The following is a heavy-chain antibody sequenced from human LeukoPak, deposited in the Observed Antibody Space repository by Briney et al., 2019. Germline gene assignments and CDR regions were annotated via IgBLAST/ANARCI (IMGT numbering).Heavy chain of an antibody. D-gene: IGHD4-17*01. CDR1: GYSISSGYY. J-gene: IGHJ2*01. Sequence: SETLSLTCTVSGYSISSGYYWGWIRQPPGKGLEWIGSIYHSGSTYYNPSLKSRVTISVDTSKNQFSLKLSSVTAADTAVYYCARCHGDYEYWYFDLWGRGTLVTVSS. CDR2: IYHSGST. CDR3: ARCHGDYEYWYFDL. V-gene: IGHV4-38-2*02.